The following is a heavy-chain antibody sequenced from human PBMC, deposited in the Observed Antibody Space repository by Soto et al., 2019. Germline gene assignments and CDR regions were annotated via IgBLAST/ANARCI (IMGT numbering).Heavy chain of an antibody. CDR1: GYTFTGYY. D-gene: IGHD3-3*01. V-gene: IGHV1-2*04. CDR3: ARGTAGDFWSGYYSSTYMDV. J-gene: IGHJ6*03. Sequence: QVQLVQSGAEVKKPGASVKVSCKASGYTFTGYYMHWVRQAPGQGLEWMGWINPNSGGTNYAQKIQGWVTMTRDTSISTAYMELSRLRSDDTAVYYCARGTAGDFWSGYYSSTYMDVWGKGTTVSVSS. CDR2: INPNSGGT.